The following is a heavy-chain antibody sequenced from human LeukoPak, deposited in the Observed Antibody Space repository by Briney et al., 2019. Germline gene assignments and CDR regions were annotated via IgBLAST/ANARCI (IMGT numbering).Heavy chain of an antibody. CDR1: GFTFSSYA. J-gene: IGHJ3*02. CDR2: ISGSGGST. D-gene: IGHD2-2*01. CDR3: ARVVPAALSPAFDI. Sequence: GGCLRLSCAASGFTFSSYAMSWVRQAPGKGLEWVSAISGSGGSTYYADSVKGRSTISRDDAKNSLYLQMNSLRAEDTAVYYCARVVPAALSPAFDIWGQGTMVTVSS. V-gene: IGHV3-23*01.